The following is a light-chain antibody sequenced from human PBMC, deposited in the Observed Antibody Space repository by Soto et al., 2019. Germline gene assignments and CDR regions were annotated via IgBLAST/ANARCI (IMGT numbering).Light chain of an antibody. CDR3: QVWDSSSDHYV. Sequence: SYELTQPPSVSVAPGKTARITCGGNNIGSKSVHWYQQKPGQAPVLVIYYDSDRPSGIPERFSGSNSGNTATLTISRVEAWDEADYYCQVWDSSSDHYVFGNGTKLTV. J-gene: IGLJ1*01. CDR2: YDS. CDR1: NIGSKS. V-gene: IGLV3-21*04.